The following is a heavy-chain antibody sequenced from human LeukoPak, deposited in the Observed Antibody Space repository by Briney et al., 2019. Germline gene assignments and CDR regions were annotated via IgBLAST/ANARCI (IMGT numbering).Heavy chain of an antibody. CDR3: ARHHITGTYWWFVP. Sequence: PGGSLRLSCAASGFTFSDYYMSWIRQAPGKGLEWVSYISSSGSTIYYADSAKGRFTISRDNAKNSLYLQMNSLRAEDTAVYYCARHHITGTYWWFVPWGQGTLVSVSS. J-gene: IGHJ5*02. CDR1: GFTFSDYY. CDR2: ISSSGSTI. D-gene: IGHD1-20*01. V-gene: IGHV3-11*01.